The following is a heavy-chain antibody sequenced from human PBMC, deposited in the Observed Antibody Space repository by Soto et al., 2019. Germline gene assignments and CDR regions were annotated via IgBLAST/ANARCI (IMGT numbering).Heavy chain of an antibody. V-gene: IGHV3-30-3*01. Sequence: QVQLVESGGGVVQPGRSLRLSCAASGFTFSSYAMHWVRQAPGKGLEWVAVISYDGSNKYYADSVKGRFTISRDNSKNTLYLQMNSLRAEDTAVYYCARSVACLIEPDHFDYWGQGTLVTVSS. J-gene: IGHJ4*02. CDR1: GFTFSSYA. D-gene: IGHD6-19*01. CDR2: ISYDGSNK. CDR3: ARSVACLIEPDHFDY.